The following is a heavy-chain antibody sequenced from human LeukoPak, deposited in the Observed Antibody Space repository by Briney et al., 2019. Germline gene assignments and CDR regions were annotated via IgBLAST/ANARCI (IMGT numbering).Heavy chain of an antibody. D-gene: IGHD2-2*01. CDR2: IIPIFGTA. CDR3: ARGYCSSTSCLGRAFDI. V-gene: IGHV1-69*05. Sequence: SVKVSCKASGGTFSSYAISWARQAPGQGLEWMGGIIPIFGTANYAQKFQGRVTITTDESTSTAYMELSSLRSEDTAVYYCARGYCSSTSCLGRAFDIWGQGTTVTVSS. CDR1: GGTFSSYA. J-gene: IGHJ3*02.